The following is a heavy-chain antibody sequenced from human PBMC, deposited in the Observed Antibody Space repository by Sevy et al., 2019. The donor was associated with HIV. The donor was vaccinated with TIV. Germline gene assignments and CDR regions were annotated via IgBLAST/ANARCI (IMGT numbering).Heavy chain of an antibody. CDR1: GFTFRSFS. J-gene: IGHJ5*01. CDR2: IWYDGRTK. Sequence: GGSLRLSCSASGFTFRSFSMHWVRQAPGKGLEWVAAIWYDGRTKQYADSVKGRFTISRDNSKNMLNLEMNSLRAEDTALDFWARDSARVIVPTAGFDSWGQGTVVTVSS. V-gene: IGHV3-33*01. CDR3: ARDSARVIVPTAGFDS. D-gene: IGHD1-1*01.